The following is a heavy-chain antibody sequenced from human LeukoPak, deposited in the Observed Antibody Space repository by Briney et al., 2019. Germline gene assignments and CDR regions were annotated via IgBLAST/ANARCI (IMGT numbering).Heavy chain of an antibody. CDR1: GGTFSSYA. CDR3: ALYSSGLFDP. CDR2: INPNSGGT. D-gene: IGHD6-19*01. J-gene: IGHJ5*02. Sequence: ASVKVSCKASGGTFSSYAISWVRQAPGQGLEYMGWINPNSGGTNYAQKFQGRVIMTRDTSISTAYMEVSRLTSDDTAVYYCALYSSGLFDPWGQGTLVTVSS. V-gene: IGHV1-2*02.